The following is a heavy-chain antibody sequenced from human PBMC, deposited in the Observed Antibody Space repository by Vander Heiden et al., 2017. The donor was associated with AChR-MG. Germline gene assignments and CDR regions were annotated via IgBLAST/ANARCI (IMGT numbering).Heavy chain of an antibody. CDR2: IGTAGDT. Sequence: EVQLVESGGGLVQPGGSLRLSCAASGFPFSDYDFHWVRQATGKGLEWVSGIGTAGDTYDLASVKGRFTTSRENAKNSLYIKMNSLRPGDTAVYYCARGTRGFDPWGQGTLVTVSS. CDR3: ARGTRGFDP. D-gene: IGHD3-10*01. CDR1: GFPFSDYD. V-gene: IGHV3-13*01. J-gene: IGHJ5*02.